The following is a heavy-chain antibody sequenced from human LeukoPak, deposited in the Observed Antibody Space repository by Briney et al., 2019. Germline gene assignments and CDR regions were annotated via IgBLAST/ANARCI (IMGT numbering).Heavy chain of an antibody. CDR1: GGSFSGYY. CDR3: ARGPASSSWYY. V-gene: IGHV4-34*01. J-gene: IGHJ4*02. D-gene: IGHD6-13*01. CDR2: INHSGST. Sequence: SETLSLTCAVYGGSFSGYYCNWIRQPPGKGLEWIGEINHSGSTNYNPSLKSRVTISVDTSKNQFSLKLSSVTAADTAVYYCARGPASSSWYYWGQGTLVTVSS.